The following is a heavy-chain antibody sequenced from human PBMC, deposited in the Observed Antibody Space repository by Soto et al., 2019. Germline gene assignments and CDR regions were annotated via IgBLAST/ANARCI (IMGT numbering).Heavy chain of an antibody. CDR1: GYTFMSYP. CDR3: ARELERRPIDP. CDR2: INVGDDIT. V-gene: IGHV1-3*01. D-gene: IGHD1-1*01. J-gene: IGHJ5*02. Sequence: GASVKVSCKASGYTFMSYPLHWVRQAPGQRPEWMGWINVGDDITQFSQKFQGRLTFTRDTSASTGYMELRSLRSEDTAVYYCARELERRPIDPWGQGTLVTVSS.